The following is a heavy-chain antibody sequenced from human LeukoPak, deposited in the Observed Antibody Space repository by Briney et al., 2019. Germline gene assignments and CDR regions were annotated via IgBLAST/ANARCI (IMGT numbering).Heavy chain of an antibody. D-gene: IGHD5-24*01. J-gene: IGHJ4*02. CDR2: IYYSGST. CDR1: GGSISSGGYY. CDR3: ARGPRRERYLDY. Sequence: PSETLSLTRTVSGGSISSGGYYWSWIRQHPGKGLEWIGYIYYSGSTYYNPSLKSRVTISVDTSKNQFSLKLSSVTAADTAVYYCARGPRRERYLDYWGQGTLVTVSS. V-gene: IGHV4-31*03.